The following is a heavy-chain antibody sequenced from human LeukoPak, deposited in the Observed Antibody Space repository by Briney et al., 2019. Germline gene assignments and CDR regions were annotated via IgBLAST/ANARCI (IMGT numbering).Heavy chain of an antibody. J-gene: IGHJ4*02. CDR1: GGSFSGYY. CDR3: ARGPWLRSNFDY. V-gene: IGHV4-34*01. CDR2: INHSGST. D-gene: IGHD5-12*01. Sequence: SETLSLTCAVYGGSFSGYYWSWIRQPPGKGLEWIGEINHSGSTDYNPSLKSRVTISVDTSKNQFSLKLSSVTAADTAVYYCARGPWLRSNFDYWGQGTLVTVSS.